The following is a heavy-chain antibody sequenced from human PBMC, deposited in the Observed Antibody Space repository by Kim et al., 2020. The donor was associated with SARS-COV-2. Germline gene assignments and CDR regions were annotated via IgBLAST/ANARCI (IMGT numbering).Heavy chain of an antibody. D-gene: IGHD5-12*01. Sequence: TNYNPSLKSRVTISVDTSKNQFSLKLSSVTAADTAVYYCARGRIDGYNYWGQGTLVTVSS. V-gene: IGHV4-34*01. J-gene: IGHJ4*02. CDR3: ARGRIDGYNY. CDR2: T.